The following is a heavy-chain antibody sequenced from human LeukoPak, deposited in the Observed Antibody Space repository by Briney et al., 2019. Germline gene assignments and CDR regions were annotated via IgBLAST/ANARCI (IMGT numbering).Heavy chain of an antibody. V-gene: IGHV3-23*01. CDR1: GFTFSSYA. CDR3: AKPGGYCSGGSCPFDY. D-gene: IGHD2-15*01. CDR2: ISGSGGST. J-gene: IGHJ4*02. Sequence: GGSLRLSCAASGFTFSSYAMSWVRQAPGKGLEWVSAISGSGGSTYYADSVKGRFTISRDNSKNTLYLQMNSLRAEDTAVYYCAKPGGYCSGGSCPFDYWGQGTLVTVSS.